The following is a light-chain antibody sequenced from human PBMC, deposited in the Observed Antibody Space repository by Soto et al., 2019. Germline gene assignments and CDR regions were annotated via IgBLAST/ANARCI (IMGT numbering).Light chain of an antibody. Sequence: QSVLTRAPSASGAPGQRGTISCSGSSSNIGSDYVYWYQQFPGTAPKLLIYRNNQRPSGVPDRFSGSKSGTSASLAISGLRSEDEADYYCAAWDDSLSGYVFGTGTKVTVL. J-gene: IGLJ1*01. CDR1: SSNIGSDY. V-gene: IGLV1-47*01. CDR3: AAWDDSLSGYV. CDR2: RNN.